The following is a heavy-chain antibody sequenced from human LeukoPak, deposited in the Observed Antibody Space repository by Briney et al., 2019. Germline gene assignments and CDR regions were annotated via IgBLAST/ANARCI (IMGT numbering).Heavy chain of an antibody. CDR2: IYYSGNT. J-gene: IGHJ4*02. CDR1: GGSISGYY. D-gene: IGHD2-15*01. Sequence: SETLSLTCTVSGGSISGYYWSWIRQPPGKGLEWIGYIYYSGNTNYNPSLKSRVTISVDTSKSQFSLKLSSVTAADMAVYYCARYLGGLLTFDYWGQGTLVTVSS. CDR3: ARYLGGLLTFDY. V-gene: IGHV4-59*08.